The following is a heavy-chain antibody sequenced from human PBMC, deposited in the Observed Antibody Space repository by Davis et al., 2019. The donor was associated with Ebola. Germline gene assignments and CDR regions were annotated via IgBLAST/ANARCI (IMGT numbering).Heavy chain of an antibody. CDR1: GGSISTYY. J-gene: IGHJ3*01. D-gene: IGHD4-17*01. CDR2: IHYRGST. CDR3: AGYDYGDSGAFDF. V-gene: IGHV4-59*03. Sequence: MPSETLSLTCTVSGGSISTYYWSWIRQPPGKGLEWIGFIHYRGSTNYSPPFKSRVTLSVDTSRNQFSLKLTSVTAADTAVYYCAGYDYGDSGAFDFWGQGTLVTVSS.